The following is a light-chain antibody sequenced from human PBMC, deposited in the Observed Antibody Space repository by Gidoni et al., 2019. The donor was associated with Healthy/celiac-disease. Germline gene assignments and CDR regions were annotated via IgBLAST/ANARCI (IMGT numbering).Light chain of an antibody. Sequence: DIQLTQSPSFLSASVGDRVTITCWASQGISSYLAWYQQKPGKAPKLLIYAASTLQSGVPSRFSGSGSGTEFTLTISSLQPEDFATYYCKQLNSYLTFGGGTKVEIK. CDR3: KQLNSYLT. CDR2: AAS. J-gene: IGKJ4*01. CDR1: QGISSY. V-gene: IGKV1-9*01.